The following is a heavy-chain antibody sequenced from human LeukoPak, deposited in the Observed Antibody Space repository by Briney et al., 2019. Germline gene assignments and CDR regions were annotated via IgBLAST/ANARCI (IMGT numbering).Heavy chain of an antibody. Sequence: PGGSLRLSCAASGFIFSSYGMHWVRQAPGKGLEWVAVIWYDGSNKYYADSVKGRFTISRDNSKNTLYLQMNSLRAEDTAVYYCAKDPYRYYYDSSGYPNWFDPWGQGTLVTVSS. D-gene: IGHD3-22*01. CDR1: GFIFSSYG. CDR3: AKDPYRYYYDSSGYPNWFDP. CDR2: IWYDGSNK. J-gene: IGHJ5*02. V-gene: IGHV3-33*06.